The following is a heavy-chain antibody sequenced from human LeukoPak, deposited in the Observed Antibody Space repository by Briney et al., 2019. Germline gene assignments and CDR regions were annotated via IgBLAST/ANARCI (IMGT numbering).Heavy chain of an antibody. Sequence: GGSLRLSCAASEFIFSGYWMNWVRQAPGKGPEWVANIKQDGSEKQYVDSVRGRFTISRDNAKNSLYLQMNSLRVEDTAVYYCARDGFVGAADYWGQGTLVTVSS. CDR3: ARDGFVGAADY. V-gene: IGHV3-7*01. CDR1: EFIFSGYW. CDR2: IKQDGSEK. J-gene: IGHJ4*02. D-gene: IGHD6-13*01.